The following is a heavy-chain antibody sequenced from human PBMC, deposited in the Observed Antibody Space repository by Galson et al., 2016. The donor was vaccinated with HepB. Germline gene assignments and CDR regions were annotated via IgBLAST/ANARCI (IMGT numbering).Heavy chain of an antibody. D-gene: IGHD2-2*01. V-gene: IGHV4-61*01. CDR3: ARELSGYCSGTSCYMGGDH. Sequence: SETLSLTCTVSGASINSDNDFWSWIRQHPGNGLQWIGHIYYSGSTDYNPSLKSRVTISLDTSKNQFSLKVSSVTAADTAVYYCARELSGYCSGTSCYMGGDHWGQGTLVTVSS. CDR2: IYYSGST. CDR1: GASINSDNDF. J-gene: IGHJ4*02.